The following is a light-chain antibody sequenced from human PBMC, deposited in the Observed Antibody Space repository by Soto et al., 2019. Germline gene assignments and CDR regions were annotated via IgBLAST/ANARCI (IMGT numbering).Light chain of an antibody. V-gene: IGLV2-14*03. CDR3: YSCSRSSGTRYV. CDR2: DVS. J-gene: IGLJ1*01. Sequence: QSALTQPASVSGSPGQSITISCTGTSSDIGTYNYVSWYQQLPGQAPKLMIYDVSNRPSGVSDRFSGSKSGNTASLTISGLQAEDEADYYCYSCSRSSGTRYVFGTGTKLTVL. CDR1: SSDIGTYNY.